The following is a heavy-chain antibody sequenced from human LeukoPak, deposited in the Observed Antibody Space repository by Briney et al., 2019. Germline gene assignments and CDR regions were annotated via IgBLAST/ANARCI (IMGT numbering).Heavy chain of an antibody. CDR2: IYYSGST. CDR1: GGSVSSGSYY. V-gene: IGHV4-61*01. Sequence: PSETLSLTCTVPGGSVSSGSYYWRWIRQPPGKGLEWIGYIYYSGSTDYNPSLKSRVTISVDTSKNQFSLKLSSVTAADTAVYYCASSQWLAYYFDYWGQGTLVTVSS. D-gene: IGHD6-19*01. J-gene: IGHJ4*02. CDR3: ASSQWLAYYFDY.